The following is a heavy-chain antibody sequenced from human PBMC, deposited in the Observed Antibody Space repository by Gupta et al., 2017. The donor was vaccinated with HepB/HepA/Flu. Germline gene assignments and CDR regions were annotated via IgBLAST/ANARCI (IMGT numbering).Heavy chain of an antibody. D-gene: IGHD2-15*01. CDR1: GGPLSNGGYY. Sequence: QVQLQESGPGLVKPSQTLSLTCTVSGGPLSNGGYYWSWLRQHPGKGLEWIGYFYYSGNTYYNPSLKSRVTISVDTSKNQFSLKLSSVTAADTAGYYCARTDYCSGGSCHFDYWGQGTLVTGSS. CDR2: FYYSGNT. CDR3: ARTDYCSGGSCHFDY. V-gene: IGHV4-31*03. J-gene: IGHJ4*02.